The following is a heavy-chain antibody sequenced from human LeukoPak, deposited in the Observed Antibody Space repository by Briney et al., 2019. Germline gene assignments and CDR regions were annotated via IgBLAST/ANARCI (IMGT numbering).Heavy chain of an antibody. CDR3: ARAQREYTAARPQYYCDY. CDR1: GGSISSGGYY. CDR2: IYYSGST. J-gene: IGHJ4*02. Sequence: SETLSLTCTVSGGSISSGGYYWSWIRQHPGKGLEWIGYIYYSGSTYYNPSLKSRVTISVDTSKNQFSLKLSSVTAADTAVYYCARAQREYTAARPQYYCDYWGQGTVVTVSS. D-gene: IGHD6-6*01. V-gene: IGHV4-31*03.